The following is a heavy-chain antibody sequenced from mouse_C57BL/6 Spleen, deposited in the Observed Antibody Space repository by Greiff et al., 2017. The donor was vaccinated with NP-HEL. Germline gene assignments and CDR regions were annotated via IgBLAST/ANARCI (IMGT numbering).Heavy chain of an antibody. Sequence: VQLKQSGPELVKPGDSVKISCKASGYSFTGYFMNWVMQSHGKSLEWIGRINPYNGDTFYNQTVKGKATLTVDKSSSTDHMEIRSLPSEDSAVYYCARGLLRRPFDVWGTGTTVTVSS. CDR1: GYSFTGYF. CDR2: INPYNGDT. D-gene: IGHD1-2*01. J-gene: IGHJ1*03. V-gene: IGHV1-20*01. CDR3: ARGLLRRPFDV.